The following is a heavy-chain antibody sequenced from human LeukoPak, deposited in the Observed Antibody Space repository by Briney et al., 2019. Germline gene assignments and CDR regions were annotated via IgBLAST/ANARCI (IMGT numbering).Heavy chain of an antibody. J-gene: IGHJ6*02. D-gene: IGHD3-10*01. CDR1: GGSISSSSYY. CDR3: ARHHQWSGESLPGWAVRAPSYGMDV. CDR2: IYYSGST. Sequence: PSETLSLTCTVSGGSISSSSYYWGWIRQPPGKGLEWIGSIYYSGSTYYNPSLKSRVTISVDRSKNQFSLKLRSVPAADTAVYSCARHHQWSGESLPGWAVRAPSYGMDVWGQGTTVTVSS. V-gene: IGHV4-39*01.